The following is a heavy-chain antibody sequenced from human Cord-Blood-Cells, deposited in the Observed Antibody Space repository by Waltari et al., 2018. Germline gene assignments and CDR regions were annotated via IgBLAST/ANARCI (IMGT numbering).Heavy chain of an antibody. J-gene: IGHJ5*02. Sequence: EVQLVQSGAEVKKPGESLKISCKGSGYSFTSYWIGWVRQMPGKGLDWVGLICPDDSSTRCGLSFQGQVSISAGNTISTASLQGSSLQASDAAVYYCAGQLVHNYDGRGYNGFDHWGQGTLVTVSS. CDR3: AGQLVHNYDGRGYNGFDH. V-gene: IGHV5-51*01. D-gene: IGHD3-22*01. CDR2: ICPDDSST. CDR1: GYSFTSYW.